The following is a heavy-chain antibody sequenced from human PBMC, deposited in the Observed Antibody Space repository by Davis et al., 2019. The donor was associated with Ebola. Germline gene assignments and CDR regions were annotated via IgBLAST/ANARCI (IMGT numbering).Heavy chain of an antibody. CDR3: ARDRIVVVTADKYYYGMDV. CDR1: GGTFSSYA. CDR2: IIPIFGTA. Sequence: SVKVSCKASGGTFSSYAISWVRQAPGQGLEWMGGIIPIFGTANYAQKFQGRVTITADESTSTAYMELSSLRSEDTAVYYCARDRIVVVTADKYYYGMDVWGQGTTVTVSS. D-gene: IGHD2-21*02. J-gene: IGHJ6*02. V-gene: IGHV1-69*13.